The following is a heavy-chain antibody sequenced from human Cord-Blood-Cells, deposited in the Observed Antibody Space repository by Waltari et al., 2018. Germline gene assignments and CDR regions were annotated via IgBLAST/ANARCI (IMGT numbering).Heavy chain of an antibody. J-gene: IGHJ3*02. D-gene: IGHD3-16*01. CDR3: ATDQGGFDAFDI. CDR1: GYTLTELS. CDR2: FDPEDGET. V-gene: IGHV1-24*01. Sequence: QVQLVQTGAEVKKHGASVNVSCKVSGYTLTELSMHWVRQAPGKGLEWMGGFDPEDGETIYAQKFQGRVTMTEDTSTDTAYMELSSLRSEDTAVYYCATDQGGFDAFDIWGQGTMVTVSS.